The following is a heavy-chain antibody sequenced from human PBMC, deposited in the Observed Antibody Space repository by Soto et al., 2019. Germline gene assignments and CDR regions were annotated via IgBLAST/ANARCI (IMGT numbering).Heavy chain of an antibody. CDR1: GGSISNGDYY. D-gene: IGHD3-22*01. Sequence: QVQLQESGPGLLNPSQTLSLTCTVSGGSISNGDYYWSWIRQHPGKGLEWIGYIYYSGSTYYNPSLKSRVTISVDTSKNQFSLNLSSVTAADTAVYYCARDSGGYGRFHYWGQGTLVTVSS. CDR2: IYYSGST. J-gene: IGHJ4*02. V-gene: IGHV4-31*03. CDR3: ARDSGGYGRFHY.